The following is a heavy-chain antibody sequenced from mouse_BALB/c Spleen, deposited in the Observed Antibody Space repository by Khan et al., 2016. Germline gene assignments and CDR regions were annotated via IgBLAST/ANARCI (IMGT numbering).Heavy chain of an antibody. D-gene: IGHD3-1*01. J-gene: IGHJ2*01. V-gene: IGHV3-1*02. CDR1: GYSITSHYT. CDR2: INYSGST. Sequence: EVQLQESGPDLVKPSQSLSLTCTVTGYSITSHYTWHWIRHFPGNKLEWMGYINYSGSTNYNPSLKSRFSITRDTSKNQFFLQLSSVTADDAAPYSCATSSSGYWYYFDYWGQGTTLTVSS. CDR3: ATSSSGYWYYFDY.